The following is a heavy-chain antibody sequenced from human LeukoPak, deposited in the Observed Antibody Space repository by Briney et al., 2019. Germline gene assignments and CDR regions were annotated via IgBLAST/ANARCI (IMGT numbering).Heavy chain of an antibody. Sequence: SETLSLTCTVSGGSISSSSYYWGWIRQPPGKGLEWIGSIYYSGSTYYNPSLKSRVTISVDTSKDQFSLKLSSVTAADTAVYYCARWASIAAAVYWGQGTLVTVSS. V-gene: IGHV4-39*01. CDR1: GGSISSSSYY. CDR3: ARWASIAAAVY. CDR2: IYYSGST. J-gene: IGHJ4*02. D-gene: IGHD6-13*01.